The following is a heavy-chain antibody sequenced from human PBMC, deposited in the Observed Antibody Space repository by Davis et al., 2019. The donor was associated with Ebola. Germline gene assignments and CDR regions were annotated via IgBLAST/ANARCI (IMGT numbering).Heavy chain of an antibody. V-gene: IGHV5-51*01. Sequence: RASLKISSKESGGAFATSWIAWVRQMPGKGLEWMGIIYPGDSDTRYSPSFQGQVTMSADKSIYTAYVQWSSLKTSDTAIYYCARHDSFYYGSGTYSKAGYYYYMDVWGKGTTVTVSS. J-gene: IGHJ6*03. CDR1: GGAFATSW. CDR2: IYPGDSDT. D-gene: IGHD3-10*01. CDR3: ARHDSFYYGSGTYSKAGYYYYMDV.